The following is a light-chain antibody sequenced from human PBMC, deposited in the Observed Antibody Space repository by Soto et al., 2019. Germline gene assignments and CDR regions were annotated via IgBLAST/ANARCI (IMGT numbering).Light chain of an antibody. CDR2: GAS. CDR3: QQYGSSPPT. CDR1: QSVSSSY. J-gene: IGKJ1*01. V-gene: IGKV3-20*01. Sequence: EIVLTQSPGTLSLSPGERATLSCRASQSVSSSYLAWYQQKPGQAPRLLIYGASSWATGIPDRFSGSGSGTDFTLTISRLEPEDFAMYYCQQYGSSPPTFGQGTKVEIK.